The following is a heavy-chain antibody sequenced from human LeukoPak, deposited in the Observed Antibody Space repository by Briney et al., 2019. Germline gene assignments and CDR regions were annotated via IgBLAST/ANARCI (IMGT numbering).Heavy chain of an antibody. CDR3: ARDHYSTKSYFDY. Sequence: GGSLRLSCAASRFTFSIDWMPWVGQAPGKGLVWVSRINSDGSSTSYADSVKGRFTNSRDNAKNTLYLQMNSLRAEDTAVYYCARDHYSTKSYFDYWGQGTLVTVSS. CDR2: INSDGSST. J-gene: IGHJ4*02. V-gene: IGHV3-74*01. CDR1: RFTFSIDW. D-gene: IGHD4-11*01.